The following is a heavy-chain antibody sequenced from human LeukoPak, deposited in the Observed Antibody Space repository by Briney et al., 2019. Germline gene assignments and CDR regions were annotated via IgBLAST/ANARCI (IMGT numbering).Heavy chain of an antibody. CDR1: GFTFSSYG. CDR3: AKGELRFLEWLCDY. J-gene: IGHJ4*02. CDR2: IRYDGSNK. Sequence: PGGSLRLSCAASGFTFSSYGMHWVRQAPGKGLELVAFIRYDGSNKYYADSVKGRFTISRDNSKNTLYLQMNSLRAEDTAVYYCAKGELRFLEWLCDYWGQGTLVTVSS. D-gene: IGHD3-3*01. V-gene: IGHV3-30*02.